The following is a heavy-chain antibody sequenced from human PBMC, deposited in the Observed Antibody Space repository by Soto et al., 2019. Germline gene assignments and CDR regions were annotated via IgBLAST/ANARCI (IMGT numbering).Heavy chain of an antibody. CDR3: ARSVAVPGAHIDY. J-gene: IGHJ4*02. CDR2: AYYTGST. CDR1: GGSISGSY. V-gene: IGHV4-59*01. D-gene: IGHD6-19*01. Sequence: SETLSLTCSVSGGSISGSYWSWIRQSPGKGLEWLGYAYYTGSTNYSPSLRSRVSISVDTSKNEFSLRLSSVTAADTAVYFCARSVAVPGAHIDYWGQGTKVTV.